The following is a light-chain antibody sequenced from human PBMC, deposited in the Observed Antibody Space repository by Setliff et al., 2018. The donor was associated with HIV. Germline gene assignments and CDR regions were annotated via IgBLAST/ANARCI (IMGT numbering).Light chain of an antibody. V-gene: IGLV2-11*01. CDR1: SSDVGGYNY. CDR2: DVN. Sequence: QSVLTQPRSVSGSPGQSVTISCTGTSSDVGGYNYVPWYQQHPGKAPKLMIYDVNKRPSGVPDRFSGSKSGKMASLTISGLQAEDEADYYCCSYAGSSYVFGTGTKGTV. J-gene: IGLJ1*01. CDR3: CSYAGSSYV.